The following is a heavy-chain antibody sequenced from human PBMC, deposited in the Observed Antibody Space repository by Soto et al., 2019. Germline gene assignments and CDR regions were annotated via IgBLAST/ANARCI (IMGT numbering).Heavy chain of an antibody. J-gene: IGHJ6*04. V-gene: IGHV3-73*02. CDR2: IRTKGNSYAT. CDR1: GFTFRGSA. CDR3: TGSLLAYCSGGKCHTDYYYYGMDV. Sequence: EVQLVESGGGLVQPGESLKLSCAASGFTFRGSAMHWVRQASGKGLEWVGRIRTKGNSYATAYAASVQGRFTISRDDSKSTAYMQMNSLKTEDTAVYYCTGSLLAYCSGGKCHTDYYYYGMDVWGSGNAVTVSS. D-gene: IGHD2-15*01.